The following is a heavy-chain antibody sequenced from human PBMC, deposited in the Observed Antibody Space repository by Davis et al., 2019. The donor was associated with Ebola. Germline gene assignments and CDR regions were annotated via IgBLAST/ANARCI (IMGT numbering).Heavy chain of an antibody. CDR3: ASLRVVPAATSYYYYGMDV. D-gene: IGHD2-2*01. CDR2: INHSGST. Sequence: SETLSLTCAVYGGSSSGYYWSWIRQPPGKGLEWIGEINHSGSTNYNPSLKSRVTISVDTSKNQFSLKLSSVTAADTAVYYCASLRVVPAATSYYYYGMDVWGQGTTVTVSS. CDR1: GGSSSGYY. J-gene: IGHJ6*02. V-gene: IGHV4-34*01.